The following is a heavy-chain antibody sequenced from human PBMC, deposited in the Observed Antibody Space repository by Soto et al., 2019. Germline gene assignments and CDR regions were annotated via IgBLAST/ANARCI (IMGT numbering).Heavy chain of an antibody. CDR1: GGSSGSFY. CDR3: ARVPGYSSGWLNYFDY. CDR2: IYYSGST. J-gene: IGHJ4*02. Sequence: PSETLSLPCTVAGGSSGSFYWRWIRQPTGKGLEWIGYIYYSGSTNYNPSLKSRVTISVDTSKNQFSLKLSSVTAADTAVYYCARVPGYSSGWLNYFDYWGQGTLVTVS. D-gene: IGHD6-19*01. V-gene: IGHV4-59*01.